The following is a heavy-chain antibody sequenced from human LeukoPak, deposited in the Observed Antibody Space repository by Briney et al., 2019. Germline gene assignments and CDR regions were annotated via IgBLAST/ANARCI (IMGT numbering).Heavy chain of an antibody. D-gene: IGHD5-18*01. V-gene: IGHV3-30*18. CDR3: AKADTAGPYFDC. J-gene: IGHJ4*02. CDR2: ISYDGSNK. CDR1: GFTFSSYG. Sequence: GGSLRLPCAASGFTFSSYGMHWVRQAPGKGLEWVAVISYDGSNKYYADSVKGRFTISRDNSKNTLYLQMNSPRAEDTAVYYCAKADTAGPYFDCWGQGTLVTVSS.